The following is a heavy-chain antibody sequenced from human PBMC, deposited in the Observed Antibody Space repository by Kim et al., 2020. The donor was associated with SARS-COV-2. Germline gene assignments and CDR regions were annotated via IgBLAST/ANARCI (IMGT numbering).Heavy chain of an antibody. CDR3: AREAPYYYGSGSYSTD. CDR1: GGTFSSYA. D-gene: IGHD3-10*01. J-gene: IGHJ4*02. V-gene: IGHV1-69*13. CDR2: IIPIFGTA. Sequence: SVKVSCKASGGTFSSYAISWVRQAPGQGLEWMGGIIPIFGTANYAQKFQGRVTITADESTSTAYMELSSLRSEDTAVYYCAREAPYYYGSGSYSTDWGQGTLVTVSS.